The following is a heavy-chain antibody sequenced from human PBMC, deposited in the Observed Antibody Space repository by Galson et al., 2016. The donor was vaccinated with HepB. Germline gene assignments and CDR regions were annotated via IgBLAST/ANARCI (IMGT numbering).Heavy chain of an antibody. J-gene: IGHJ5*02. Sequence: SLRLSCAVGGFIFSNYETNWVRQAPGKGLEWVAYISSSGEIKYYADSVKGRFTISRDNAQKTLYLEMNTLRVEDTALYYCARDAAAAGASDNWFDPWGQGTLVTVSS. V-gene: IGHV3-48*03. CDR3: ARDAAAAGASDNWFDP. CDR2: ISSSGEIK. D-gene: IGHD6-13*01. CDR1: GFIFSNYE.